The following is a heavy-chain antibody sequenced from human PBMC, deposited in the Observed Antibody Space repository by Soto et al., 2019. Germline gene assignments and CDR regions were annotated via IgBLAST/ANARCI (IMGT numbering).Heavy chain of an antibody. Sequence: QVQLVESGGGVVQPGRSLRLSCAASGFTFSSYGMHWVRQAPGKGLEWVAVIWYDGSNKYYADSVKGRFTISRDNSKNTLYLQMNSLRAEDTAVYYCARDGDYYDSSGPPRVYFQHWGQGTLVTVSS. V-gene: IGHV3-33*01. D-gene: IGHD3-22*01. CDR1: GFTFSSYG. CDR2: IWYDGSNK. J-gene: IGHJ1*01. CDR3: ARDGDYYDSSGPPRVYFQH.